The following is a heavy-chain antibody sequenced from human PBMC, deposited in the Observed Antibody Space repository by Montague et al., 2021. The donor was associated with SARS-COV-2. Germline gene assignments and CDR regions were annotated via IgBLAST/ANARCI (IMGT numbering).Heavy chain of an antibody. CDR1: GYSISSGYY. J-gene: IGHJ5*02. Sequence: SETLSLTCTVSGYSISSGYYWGWIRQPPGKGLEWIGGIYHSGSTYYNPSLKSRVTISVDTSKNQFSLKLSSVTAADTAVYYCARVRSITMIVVVITPMGWFDPWGQGTLVTVSS. CDR2: IYHSGST. CDR3: ARVRSITMIVVVITPMGWFDP. D-gene: IGHD3-22*01. V-gene: IGHV4-38-2*02.